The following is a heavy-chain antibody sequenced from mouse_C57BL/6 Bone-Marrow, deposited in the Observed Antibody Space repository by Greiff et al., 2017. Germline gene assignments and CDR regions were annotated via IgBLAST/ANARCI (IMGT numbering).Heavy chain of an antibody. CDR1: GYTFTSYW. V-gene: IGHV1-64*01. D-gene: IGHD4-1*01. J-gene: IGHJ1*03. CDR2: IHPTSGST. Sequence: VQLQQPGAELVKPGASVKLSCKASGYTFTSYWLHWVKQRPGQGLEWIGMIHPTSGSTNYNEKFKSKATLTVDKSSSTAYMQLSSLTSEDSAVYYCARDMGRDWYFDVWGTGTTVTVSS. CDR3: ARDMGRDWYFDV.